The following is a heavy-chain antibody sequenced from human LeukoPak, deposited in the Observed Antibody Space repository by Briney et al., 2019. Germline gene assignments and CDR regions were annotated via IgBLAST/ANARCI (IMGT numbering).Heavy chain of an antibody. CDR2: ISSSSTYI. CDR1: GFTFSSYA. V-gene: IGHV3-21*01. CDR3: ARDPYSSGWYGGPSWFDP. J-gene: IGHJ5*02. D-gene: IGHD6-19*01. Sequence: GGSLRLSCAASGFTFSSYAMSWVRQAPGKGLEWVSSISSSSTYIYYADSVKGRFTISRDNAENSLHLQMNSLRAEDTAVYYCARDPYSSGWYGGPSWFDPWVQGTLVTVSS.